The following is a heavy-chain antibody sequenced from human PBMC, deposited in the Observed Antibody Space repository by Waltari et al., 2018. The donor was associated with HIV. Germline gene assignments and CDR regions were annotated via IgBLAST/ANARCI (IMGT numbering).Heavy chain of an antibody. J-gene: IGHJ4*02. CDR1: GSTFISYY. CDR2: INPSGKST. CDR3: ARAPCSGGSCRLFDY. Sequence: QVQLVQSGAEVKKPGASVKVSCKASGSTFISYYMHWVRQAPGKGLEWMGIINPSGKSTSYVQKFQGRLTMTRDTSTSTVYMELSSLRSEDTAVYYCARAPCSGGSCRLFDYWGQGTLVTVSS. V-gene: IGHV1-46*01. D-gene: IGHD2-15*01.